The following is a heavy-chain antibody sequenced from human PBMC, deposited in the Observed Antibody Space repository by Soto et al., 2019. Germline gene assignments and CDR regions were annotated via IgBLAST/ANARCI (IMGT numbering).Heavy chain of an antibody. CDR1: GFTFSSYG. J-gene: IGHJ6*03. Sequence: GGSLRLSCAASGFTFSSYGMHWVRQAPGKGLEWVAVISYDGSNKYYADSVKGRFTISRDNSKNTLYLQMNSLRAEDTADYYCATLYDFWSGQNYYYMDVWGKGTTVTVSS. CDR2: ISYDGSNK. CDR3: ATLYDFWSGQNYYYMDV. V-gene: IGHV3-30*03. D-gene: IGHD3-3*01.